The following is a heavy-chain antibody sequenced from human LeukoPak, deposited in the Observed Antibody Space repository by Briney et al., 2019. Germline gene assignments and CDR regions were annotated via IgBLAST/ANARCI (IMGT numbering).Heavy chain of an antibody. V-gene: IGHV3-23*01. CDR1: GFTFSSYG. D-gene: IGHD3-10*01. CDR3: AKNFEYYYASGSPDY. J-gene: IGHJ4*02. Sequence: GGSLRLSCAASGFTFSSYGMSWVRQAPGEGLEWVSAISDSGGSTYYTDSVKGRFTISRDNSKNTLYLQMNSLRAEDTAVYYCAKNFEYYYASGSPDYWGQGTLVTVSS. CDR2: ISDSGGST.